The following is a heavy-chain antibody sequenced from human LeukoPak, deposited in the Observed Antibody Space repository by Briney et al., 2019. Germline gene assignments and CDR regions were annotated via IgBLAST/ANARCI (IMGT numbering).Heavy chain of an antibody. J-gene: IGHJ4*02. V-gene: IGHV7-4-1*02. CDR2: INTNTGNP. D-gene: IGHD2-21*02. CDR3: ARDWSAAYCGGDCYPLFDY. CDR1: GYTFTSYA. Sequence: ASVKVSCKASGYTFTSYAMNWVRQAPGQGLEWMGWINTNTGNPTYAQGFTGRFVFSLDTSVSTAYLQISSLKAEDTAVYYCARDWSAAYCGGDCYPLFDYWGQGTLVTVSS.